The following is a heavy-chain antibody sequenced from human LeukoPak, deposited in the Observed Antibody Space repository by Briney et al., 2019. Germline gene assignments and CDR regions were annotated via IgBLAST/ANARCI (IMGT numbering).Heavy chain of an antibody. CDR3: AREWNSGYANLRYYFDY. V-gene: IGHV1-69*06. Sequence: SVKVSCKASGYTFTGYYMHWVRQAPGQGLEWMGGIIPIFGTANYAQKFQGRVTITADKSTSTAYMELSSLRSEDTAVYYCAREWNSGYANLRYYFDYWGQGTLVTVSS. CDR2: IIPIFGTA. D-gene: IGHD5-12*01. J-gene: IGHJ4*02. CDR1: GYTFTGYY.